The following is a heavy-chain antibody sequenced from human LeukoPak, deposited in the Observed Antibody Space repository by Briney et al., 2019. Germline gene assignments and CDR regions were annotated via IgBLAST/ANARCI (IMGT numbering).Heavy chain of an antibody. CDR1: GFTFSSCA. CDR2: IRGGGVNI. V-gene: IGHV3-23*01. Sequence: PGGSLRLSCAASGFTFSSCAMSWVRQAPGKGLEWVSSIRGGGVNIQYAVSVKGRFTTSRDNSNNTLHLQMNSLRVEDTAVYYCAKEFFGSGNYFNGVFDSWGQGALVTVSS. CDR3: AKEFFGSGNYFNGVFDS. J-gene: IGHJ4*02. D-gene: IGHD3-10*01.